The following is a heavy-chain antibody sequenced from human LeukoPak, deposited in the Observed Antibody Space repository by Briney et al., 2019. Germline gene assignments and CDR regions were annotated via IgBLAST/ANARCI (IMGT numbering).Heavy chain of an antibody. J-gene: IGHJ5*02. CDR1: GFTFSSYA. V-gene: IGHV3-23*01. Sequence: GGSLRLSCAASGFTFSSYAMSWVRQAQGKGLEWVSSISGSGGSTYYADSVKGRFTISRDNSKNTLYLQMNSLRAEDTALYYCAKDGYYYGSGGWFDPWGQGTLVTVSS. CDR3: AKDGYYYGSGGWFDP. CDR2: ISGSGGST. D-gene: IGHD3-10*01.